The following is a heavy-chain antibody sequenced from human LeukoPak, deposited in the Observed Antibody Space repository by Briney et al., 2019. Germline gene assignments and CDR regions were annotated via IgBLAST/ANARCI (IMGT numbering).Heavy chain of an antibody. Sequence: SVNVSCKASVGTLNSYAISWVRQAPGQAREGMGGIVPIFCTANHAQRFKGRVTITADESTSTAYMELSSLRSEDTAVYYCARSKALRLDDIYYWGQGTLVTVSS. D-gene: IGHD3-9*01. V-gene: IGHV1-69*01. CDR2: IVPIFCTA. CDR1: VGTLNSYA. J-gene: IGHJ4*02. CDR3: ARSKALRLDDIYY.